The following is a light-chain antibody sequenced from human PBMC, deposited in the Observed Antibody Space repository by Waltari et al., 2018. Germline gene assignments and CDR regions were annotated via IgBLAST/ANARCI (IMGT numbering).Light chain of an antibody. CDR3: SSYTSSRTGV. Sequence: QSALTQPASVSGSPGQSITISCTGTSSDVGGYNYVSWYQHHPGKAPRLMIDDVSNRPSGVSNRFSGAKSGNTASLTISGLQAEDEAEYYCSSYTSSRTGVFGGGTQVTVL. CDR2: DVS. V-gene: IGLV2-14*03. J-gene: IGLJ3*02. CDR1: SSDVGGYNY.